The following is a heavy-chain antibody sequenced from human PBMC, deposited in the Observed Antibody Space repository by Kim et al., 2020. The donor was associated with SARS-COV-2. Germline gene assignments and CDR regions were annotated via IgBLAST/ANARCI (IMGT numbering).Heavy chain of an antibody. CDR3: ARADINYYYYGMDV. D-gene: IGHD2-15*01. Sequence: SETLSLTCTVSGGSISSSSYYWGWIRQPPGKGLEWIGSIYYSGSTYYNPSLKSRVTISVDTSKNQFSLKLSSVTAADTAVYYCARADINYYYYGMDVWGQGTTVTVSS. CDR2: IYYSGST. J-gene: IGHJ6*02. V-gene: IGHV4-39*01. CDR1: GGSISSSSYY.